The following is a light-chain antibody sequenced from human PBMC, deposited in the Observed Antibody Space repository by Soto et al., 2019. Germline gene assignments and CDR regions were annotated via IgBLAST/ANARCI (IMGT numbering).Light chain of an antibody. V-gene: IGLV2-8*01. CDR3: SSYAGSNSWV. Sequence: QSVLTQPPSASGSPGQSVTISCTGTSSDVGGYNYVSWYQQHPGKAPKLMIYEVNKRPSGVPDRFSGSKSGNTASLTVSGLQAEDEAEYYCSSYAGSNSWVFGGGTKLTVL. CDR2: EVN. CDR1: SSDVGGYNY. J-gene: IGLJ3*02.